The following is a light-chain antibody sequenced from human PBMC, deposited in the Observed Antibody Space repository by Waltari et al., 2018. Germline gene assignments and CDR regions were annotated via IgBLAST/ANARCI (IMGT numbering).Light chain of an antibody. CDR3: QQSFDTPPT. J-gene: IGKJ1*01. V-gene: IGKV1-39*01. Sequence: DIQMTQSPSSLSASIGARVTVTCRASQSIASYLHWYQQRPGRAPKLLIYAASSLQSGVPSRFSGSGSGTDFTLTISSLQPEDFATYYCQQSFDTPPTFGQGTRVEIK. CDR2: AAS. CDR1: QSIASY.